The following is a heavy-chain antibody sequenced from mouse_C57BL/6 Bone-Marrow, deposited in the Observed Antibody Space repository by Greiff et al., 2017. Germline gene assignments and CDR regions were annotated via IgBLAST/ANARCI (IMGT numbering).Heavy chain of an antibody. V-gene: IGHV5-6*01. D-gene: IGHD4-1*01. CDR3: ARDKTGTTDWYFDV. CDR1: GFTFSSYG. CDR2: ISSGGSYT. J-gene: IGHJ1*03. Sequence: EVQVVESGGDLVKPGGSLKLSCAASGFTFSSYGMSWVRQTPDKRLEWVATISSGGSYTYYPDSVKGRFTISRDNAKNTLYLQMSSLKSEDTAMYDCARDKTGTTDWYFDVWGTGTTVTVSS.